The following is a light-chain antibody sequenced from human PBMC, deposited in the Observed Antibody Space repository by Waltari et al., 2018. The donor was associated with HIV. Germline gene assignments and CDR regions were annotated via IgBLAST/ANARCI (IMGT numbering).Light chain of an antibody. J-gene: IGLJ2*01. CDR1: NSNIGARYD. CDR3: QSYDSSVNGLVI. V-gene: IGLV1-40*01. Sequence: QSVLTQPPSVSGAPGQRVNISCTGSNSNIGARYDVHWYQQFPGASPKLIIYGNKKRPSGVPDRLSGSKSGTAASLAITGLQADDEADYYCQSYDSSVNGLVIFGGGTKLTVL. CDR2: GNK.